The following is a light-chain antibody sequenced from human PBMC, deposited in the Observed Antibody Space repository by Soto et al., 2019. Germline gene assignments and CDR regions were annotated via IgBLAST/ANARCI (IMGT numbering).Light chain of an antibody. CDR3: QQLNSYPPP. CDR2: GAS. J-gene: IGKJ5*01. V-gene: IGKV1-9*01. Sequence: DIQLTQSPSFLSASVGDRVTITCRASQGISNYLAWYQQKPGKAPKLLIYGASTLQSGVPSRFSGSGSGTEFPLTISSLQPEDFATFYCQQLNSYPPPFGQGTRLEIK. CDR1: QGISNY.